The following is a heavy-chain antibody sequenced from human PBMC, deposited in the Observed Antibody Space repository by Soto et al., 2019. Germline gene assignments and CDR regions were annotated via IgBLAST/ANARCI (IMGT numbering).Heavy chain of an antibody. Sequence: QLQLQESGPGLVKPSETLSLTCTVSGGSISSSSYYWGWIRQPPGKGLEWIGSIYYSGSTYYNPSLKSRVTLSVDTSKHLFSLQLSSVTAADTAVYYCARWIQLWYRHFDYWGQGTLVTVSS. V-gene: IGHV4-39*01. D-gene: IGHD5-18*01. CDR2: IYYSGST. CDR1: GGSISSSSYY. CDR3: ARWIQLWYRHFDY. J-gene: IGHJ4*02.